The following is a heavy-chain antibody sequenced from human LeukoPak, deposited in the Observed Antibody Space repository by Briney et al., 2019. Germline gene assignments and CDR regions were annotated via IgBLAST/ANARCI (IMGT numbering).Heavy chain of an antibody. Sequence: GGSLRLSCAASRFAFSGYAMSWVRQAPGKGLEWISVIYSGGRTNYADSVKGRFTVSRDNSKNTLYLQMNSLRAEDTAVYYCARSDGYNYFDYWGQGTLVTVSS. V-gene: IGHV3-66*01. CDR3: ARSDGYNYFDY. J-gene: IGHJ4*02. D-gene: IGHD5-24*01. CDR1: RFAFSGYA. CDR2: IYSGGRT.